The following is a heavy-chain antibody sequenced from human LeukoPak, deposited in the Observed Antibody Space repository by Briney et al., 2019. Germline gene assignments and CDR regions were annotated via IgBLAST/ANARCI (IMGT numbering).Heavy chain of an antibody. CDR3: ARDGSKLRYRIGFDP. Sequence: SETLSLTCTVSGGSISTGGYYWSWIRQHPGKGLEWIGYIYYSGSTYYNPSLKSRVTISVDTSKNQFSLKLSSVTAADTAVYYCARDGSKLRYRIGFDPWGQGTLVTVSS. CDR1: GGSISTGGYY. V-gene: IGHV4-31*03. J-gene: IGHJ5*02. CDR2: IYYSGST. D-gene: IGHD3-9*01.